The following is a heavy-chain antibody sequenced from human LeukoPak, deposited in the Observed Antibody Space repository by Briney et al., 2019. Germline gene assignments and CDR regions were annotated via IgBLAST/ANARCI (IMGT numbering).Heavy chain of an antibody. J-gene: IGHJ4*02. V-gene: IGHV5-51*01. D-gene: IGHD3-3*01. Sequence: KISFVGSGYRYTSYWIAWVRQMPGKGLEWMAIIYPGDSDTRFSPSFQGQVTISADKSISTAYLQWNSLKASDTAMYYCVRLAQYDFWSGPYYWGQGTLVTVSS. CDR1: GYRYTSYW. CDR3: VRLAQYDFWSGPYY. CDR2: IYPGDSDT.